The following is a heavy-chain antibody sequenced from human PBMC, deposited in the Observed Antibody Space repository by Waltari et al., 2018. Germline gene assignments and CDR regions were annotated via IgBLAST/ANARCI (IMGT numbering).Heavy chain of an antibody. CDR1: GGSFSGYY. Sequence: QVQLQQWGAGLLKPSETLSLTCAVYGGSFSGYYWSWIRQPPGKGLEWIGEINHRGNTNYNPALKSRGTISVDTSKNQCSLKLSSVTAADTAVYYCARGRITMVRGVISWFDPWGQGTLVTVSS. J-gene: IGHJ5*02. D-gene: IGHD3-10*01. V-gene: IGHV4-34*01. CDR2: INHRGNT. CDR3: ARGRITMVRGVISWFDP.